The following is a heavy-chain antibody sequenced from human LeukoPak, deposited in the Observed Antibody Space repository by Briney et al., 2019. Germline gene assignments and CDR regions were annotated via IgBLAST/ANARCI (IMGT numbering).Heavy chain of an antibody. CDR1: GYSISSGYY. J-gene: IGHJ4*02. CDR2: IYHSGST. Sequence: PSETLSLTCAVSGYSISSGYYWGWIRQPPGKGMEWIGSIYHSGSTYYNPSVKCRVTISVDTSKNQFSLKLSSVTAADTAVYYCASPFHWGQGTLVTVSS. V-gene: IGHV4-38-2*01. CDR3: ASPFH.